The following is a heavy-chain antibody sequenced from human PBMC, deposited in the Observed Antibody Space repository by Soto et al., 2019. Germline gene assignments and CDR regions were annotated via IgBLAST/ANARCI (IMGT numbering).Heavy chain of an antibody. CDR2: IYYSGRT. V-gene: IGHV4-31*03. CDR3: ARRPEAAGTSFDY. J-gene: IGHJ4*02. CDR1: GGSISSGGYY. Sequence: SETLSLTCTVSGGSISSGGYYWSWIRQHPGKGLEWIGYIYYSGRTSYNPSLKSRVTISVDTPKNQFSLKLSSVTAADTAVYYCARRPEAAGTSFDYWGQGTLVTVSS. D-gene: IGHD6-13*01.